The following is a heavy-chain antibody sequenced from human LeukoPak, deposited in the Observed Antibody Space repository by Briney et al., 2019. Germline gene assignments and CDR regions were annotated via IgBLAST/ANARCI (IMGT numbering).Heavy chain of an antibody. CDR1: SGSISSYY. Sequence: SETLSLTCTVSSGSISSYYWSWIRQPAGKGLEWIGRIYTSGSTNYNPSLKSRVTMSVDTSKNQFSLKLSSVTAADTAVYYCACRDGYNSVNDYWGQGTLVTVSS. CDR2: IYTSGST. CDR3: ACRDGYNSVNDY. D-gene: IGHD5-24*01. J-gene: IGHJ4*02. V-gene: IGHV4-4*07.